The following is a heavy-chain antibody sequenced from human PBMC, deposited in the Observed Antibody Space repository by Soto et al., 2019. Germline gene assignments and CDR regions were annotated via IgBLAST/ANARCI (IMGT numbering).Heavy chain of an antibody. V-gene: IGHV3-23*01. D-gene: IGHD1-7*01. CDR3: AKYSELPYEAYLQQ. Sequence: PVGSLRLSCAASGFTFSVYAMSWVRQAPGKGLEWVSAISTNGGSTFYADSLRGRFTISRDNSKSTLYLQMNNLRAEDTAIYYCAKYSELPYEAYLQQWGQGTLVTVSS. CDR1: GFTFSVYA. CDR2: ISTNGGST. J-gene: IGHJ1*01.